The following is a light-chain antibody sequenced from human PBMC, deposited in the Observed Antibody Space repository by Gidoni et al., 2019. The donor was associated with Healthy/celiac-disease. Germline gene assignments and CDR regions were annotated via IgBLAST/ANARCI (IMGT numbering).Light chain of an antibody. V-gene: IGKV1-13*02. CDR1: QGISSA. CDR2: GAS. Sequence: AIQLTQSPSSLSASVGDRVNITSRASQGISSALAWYQQKPGKPPQVLLYGASSLQIGVPSRFSGSGFGTDFTLTINSLQPEDFAAYYCQQFNTYPPITFXXXTRLEIK. CDR3: QQFNTYPPIT. J-gene: IGKJ5*01.